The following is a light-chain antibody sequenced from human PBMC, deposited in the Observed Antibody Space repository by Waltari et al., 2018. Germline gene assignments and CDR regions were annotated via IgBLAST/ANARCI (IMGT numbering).Light chain of an antibody. CDR1: SSDVGGYNY. V-gene: IGLV2-14*03. Sequence: QSALTQPASVSGSPGQSITIPCTGTSSDVGGYNYVPWYQQHPGKAPKLIIYAVSNRPSGVSDRCSGSESGTTASLTISGLQAEDEADYYCSSYVSSDTLELFGGGTSLTV. CDR2: AVS. J-gene: IGLJ2*01. CDR3: SSYVSSDTLEL.